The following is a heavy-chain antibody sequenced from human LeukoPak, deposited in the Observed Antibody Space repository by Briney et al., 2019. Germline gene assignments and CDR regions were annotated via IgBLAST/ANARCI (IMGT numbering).Heavy chain of an antibody. J-gene: IGHJ1*01. V-gene: IGHV1-69*05. CDR2: IIPIFGTA. CDR3: AREVSYCTNGVCYGGYFQH. D-gene: IGHD2-8*01. Sequence: SVKVSCXASGGTFSSYAISWVRQALGQGLEWMGRIIPIFGTANYAQKFQGRVTITTDESTSTAYMEQSSLRSEDTAVYYCAREVSYCTNGVCYGGYFQHWGQGTLVTVSS. CDR1: GGTFSSYA.